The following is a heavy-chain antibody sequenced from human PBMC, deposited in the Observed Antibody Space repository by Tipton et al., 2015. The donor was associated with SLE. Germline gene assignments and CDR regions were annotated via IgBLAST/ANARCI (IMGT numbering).Heavy chain of an antibody. J-gene: IGHJ3*02. Sequence: TLSLICTVSGGSISSQYWSWIRQSAGKGLEWIGRIHTSGSTNNNPSHKSRVTMSVDTSKNQFSLLLNSVTAADTAMYDCATYTDATSRGAFDIWGQGTMVTVSS. CDR3: ATYTDATSRGAFDI. CDR2: IHTSGST. D-gene: IGHD3-16*01. CDR1: GGSISSQY. V-gene: IGHV4-4*07.